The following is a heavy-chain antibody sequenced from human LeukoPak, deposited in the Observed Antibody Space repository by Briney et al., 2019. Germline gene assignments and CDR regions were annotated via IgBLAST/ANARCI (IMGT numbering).Heavy chain of an antibody. CDR1: GYTFTSYG. D-gene: IGHD3-9*01. V-gene: IGHV1-18*01. CDR2: ISAYNGNT. CDR3: ARGLTYYDILTGYFRFDP. J-gene: IGHJ5*02. Sequence: ASVKVSCKASGYTFTSYGISWVRQAPGQGLEWMGWISAYNGNTNYAQKLQGRVTMTTDTSTSTAYMELSSLRSEDTAVYYCARGLTYYDILTGYFRFDPWGQGTLVTVSS.